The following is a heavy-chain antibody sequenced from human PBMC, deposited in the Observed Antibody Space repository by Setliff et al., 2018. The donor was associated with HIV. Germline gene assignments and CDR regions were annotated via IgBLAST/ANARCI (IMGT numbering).Heavy chain of an antibody. CDR3: ARVGAYYYYYMDV. CDR1: GDSISSGGYY. D-gene: IGHD4-17*01. Sequence: SETLSLTCTVPGDSISSGGYYWSWIRQHSGKGLEWIGYIYYSGNTYYNPSLKRRVTMSVDTSKNQFSLKLSSMTAADTAVYYCARVGAYYYYYMDVWGKGTTVTVSS. V-gene: IGHV4-31*03. CDR2: IYYSGNT. J-gene: IGHJ6*03.